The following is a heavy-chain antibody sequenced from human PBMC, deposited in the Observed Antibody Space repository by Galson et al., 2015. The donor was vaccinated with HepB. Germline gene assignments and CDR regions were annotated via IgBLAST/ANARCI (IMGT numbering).Heavy chain of an antibody. V-gene: IGHV1-46*01. D-gene: IGHD3-22*01. J-gene: IGHJ6*02. Sequence: SVKVSCKASGYTFTSYYMHWVRQAPGQGLEWMGLINPSGGSTSYAQKFQGRVTMTRDTSTSTVYMELSSLRSEDTAVYYCARVRGTYYYDSSGYSYYGMDVWGQGTTVTVSS. CDR1: GYTFTSYY. CDR3: ARVRGTYYYDSSGYSYYGMDV. CDR2: INPSGGST.